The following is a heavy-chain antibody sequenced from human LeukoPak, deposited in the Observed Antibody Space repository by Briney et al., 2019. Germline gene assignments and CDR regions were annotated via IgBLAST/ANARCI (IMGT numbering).Heavy chain of an antibody. CDR1: GFTFSSYI. CDR3: ARDGRIRGAFDI. CDR2: ISSSSRYT. Sequence: PGGSLRLSCAASGFTFSSYIVNWVRQAPGKGREWVSSISSSSRYTYYAYSVQCRFTISRDNAKYALYLQMNSLRAEDTAVYYCARDGRIRGAFDIWGQGTMVTVSS. J-gene: IGHJ3*02. V-gene: IGHV3-21*01. D-gene: IGHD3-10*01.